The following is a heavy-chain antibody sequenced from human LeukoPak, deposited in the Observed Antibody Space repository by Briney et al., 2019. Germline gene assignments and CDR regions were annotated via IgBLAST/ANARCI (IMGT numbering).Heavy chain of an antibody. CDR2: IYYSGST. J-gene: IGHJ5*02. CDR1: GGSISSGGYY. Sequence: SETLSLTCTVSGGSISSGGYYWSWIRQHPGKGLEWIGSIYYSGSTYHNPSLKSRVTISVDTSKNQFSLKLSSVTAADTAVYYCARDPVPYYYGSGTPSWGQGTLVTVSS. CDR3: ARDPVPYYYGSGTPS. V-gene: IGHV4-39*07. D-gene: IGHD3-10*01.